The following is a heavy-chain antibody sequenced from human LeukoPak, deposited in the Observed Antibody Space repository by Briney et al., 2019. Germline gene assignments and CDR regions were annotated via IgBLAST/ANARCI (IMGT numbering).Heavy chain of an antibody. CDR1: GFTVSNNY. Sequence: GGSLRLSCAASGFTVSNNYMSWVRQAPGKGLEWISVISGSGGSTYYADSVKGRFTISRDNSKNTLYLQMHSLRAEDTAVYYCAKRYAVSYYFDYWGQGTLVTVSS. D-gene: IGHD2-2*01. CDR2: ISGSGGST. V-gene: IGHV3-23*01. CDR3: AKRYAVSYYFDY. J-gene: IGHJ4*02.